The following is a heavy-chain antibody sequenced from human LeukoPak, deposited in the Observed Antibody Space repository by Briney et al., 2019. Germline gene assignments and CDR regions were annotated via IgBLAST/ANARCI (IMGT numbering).Heavy chain of an antibody. CDR3: ARSGSLSKAVDY. V-gene: IGHV1-8*03. J-gene: IGHJ4*02. CDR2: MNPNSGNT. CDR1: GYTFTSYD. Sequence: ASVKVSCKASGYTFTSYDINWVRQATGQGLEWMGWMNPNSGNTGYAQKFQGRVTITRNTSISTAYMELSSLRSEDTAVYYCARSGSLSKAVDYWGQGTLVTVSS. D-gene: IGHD1-26*01.